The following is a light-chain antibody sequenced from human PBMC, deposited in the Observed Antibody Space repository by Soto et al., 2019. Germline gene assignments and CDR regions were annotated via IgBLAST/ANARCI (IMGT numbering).Light chain of an antibody. V-gene: IGKV3-20*01. Sequence: EIVLPQFPGALSLSQGERVTLSCRASQTVSNTYLAWYQQKSGQAPKFLLYGASTRATGIPDRFSGSGSGTDFTLTISRLEPEDLAVYDCQHNGALPPSVGGGTKVEIK. CDR1: QTVSNTY. J-gene: IGKJ4*01. CDR3: QHNGALPPS. CDR2: GAS.